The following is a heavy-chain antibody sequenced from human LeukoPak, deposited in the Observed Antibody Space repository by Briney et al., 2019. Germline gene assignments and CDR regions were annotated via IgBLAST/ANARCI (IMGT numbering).Heavy chain of an antibody. CDR2: IIPIFGTA. J-gene: IGHJ4*02. D-gene: IGHD3-22*01. CDR3: ASVPYYYDSSGYYYDY. V-gene: IGHV1-69*13. CDR1: GGTFSSCA. Sequence: SVKVSCKASGGTFSSCAISWVRHAPGQGLEWMGVIIPIFGTANYAQKFQGRVTITADESTSTAYMELSSLRSEDTAVYYCASVPYYYDSSGYYYDYWGQGSLVTVSS.